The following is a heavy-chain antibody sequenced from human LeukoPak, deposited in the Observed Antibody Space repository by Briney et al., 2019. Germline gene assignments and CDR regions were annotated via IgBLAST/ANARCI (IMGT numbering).Heavy chain of an antibody. V-gene: IGHV7-4-1*02. J-gene: IGHJ4*02. Sequence: VASVKVSCKASGYTFTTYGMNWVRQAPGQGLEWMGWINTNTGNPTYAQGFTGRFVFSLDTSVSTAYLQISSLKAEDTAVYYCAGDKYYQYDYWGQGTLVTVSS. CDR1: GYTFTTYG. CDR2: INTNTGNP. D-gene: IGHD3-16*01. CDR3: AGDKYYQYDY.